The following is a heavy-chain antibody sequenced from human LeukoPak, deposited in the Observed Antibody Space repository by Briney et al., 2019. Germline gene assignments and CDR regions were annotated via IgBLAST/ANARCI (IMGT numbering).Heavy chain of an antibody. J-gene: IGHJ6*02. V-gene: IGHV4-59*08. Sequence: PSETLSLTCTVSGGSISSYYWSWIRQPPGKGLERIGYIYYSGSTNYNPSLKSRVTISVDTSKNQFSLKLSSVTAADTAVYYCAGWYSSSWYPGKYYYGMDVWGQGTTVTVSS. D-gene: IGHD6-13*01. CDR2: IYYSGST. CDR3: AGWYSSSWYPGKYYYGMDV. CDR1: GGSISSYY.